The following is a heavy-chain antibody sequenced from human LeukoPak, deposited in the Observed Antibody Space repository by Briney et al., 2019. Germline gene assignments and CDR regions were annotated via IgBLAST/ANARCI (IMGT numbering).Heavy chain of an antibody. V-gene: IGHV3-21*01. CDR1: GFTFSSYI. Sequence: GGSLRLSCAASGFTFSSYIMNWVRQAPGKGLEWVSSISSSSNYIYHADSVKGRFTISRDNAKNSLYLQMNSLRAEDTAVYYCAREGPYNWNGKIFDYWGQGTLVTVSS. J-gene: IGHJ4*02. CDR2: ISSSSNYI. CDR3: AREGPYNWNGKIFDY. D-gene: IGHD1-20*01.